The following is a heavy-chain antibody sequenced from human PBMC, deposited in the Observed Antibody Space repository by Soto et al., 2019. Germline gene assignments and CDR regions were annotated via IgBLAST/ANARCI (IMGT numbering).Heavy chain of an antibody. CDR2: ISDSGGIT. J-gene: IGHJ6*02. CDR3: AKRRGVTTTYYHYGMDV. D-gene: IGHD5-12*01. V-gene: IGHV3-23*01. Sequence: EVQLLESGGGLVQPGGSLRLSCAASGFTFSNYVMSWVRQAPGKGLEWVAVISDSGGITYYANSVKGRFTIARDNSKNTLYLQMNSLRAEDAGVYYCAKRRGVTTTYYHYGMDVWGQGTTVTVSS. CDR1: GFTFSNYV.